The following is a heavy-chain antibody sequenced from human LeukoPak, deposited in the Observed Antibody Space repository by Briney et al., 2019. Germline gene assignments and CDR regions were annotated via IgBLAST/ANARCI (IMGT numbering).Heavy chain of an antibody. V-gene: IGHV1-69*05. J-gene: IGHJ6*03. CDR3: ATNPMAGYHLGDHFYFYMAV. CDR2: LRPVSDPI. D-gene: IGHD5-18*01. Sequence: ASVKVSCKASGVTFSSYAISWVRQAPGQGLEWIGGLRPVSDPINSAQKFQDRVTLTKDDSTTTAYMELRSLRSEDTAVYYCATNPMAGYHLGDHFYFYMAVWGKGTTVTVS. CDR1: GVTFSSYA.